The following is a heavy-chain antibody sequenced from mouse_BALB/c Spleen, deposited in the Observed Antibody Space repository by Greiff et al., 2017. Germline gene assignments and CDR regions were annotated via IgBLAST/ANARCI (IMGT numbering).Heavy chain of an antibody. D-gene: IGHD2-2*01. V-gene: IGHV3-8*02. Sequence: VQLKESGPSLVKPSQTLSLTCSVTGDSITSGYWNWIRKFPGNKLEYMGYISYSGSTYYNPSLKSRISITRDTSKNQYYLQLNSVTTEDTATYYCARGRLGYEGYFDVWGAETTVTVSS. CDR2: ISYSGST. J-gene: IGHJ1*01. CDR3: ARGRLGYEGYFDV. CDR1: GDSITSGY.